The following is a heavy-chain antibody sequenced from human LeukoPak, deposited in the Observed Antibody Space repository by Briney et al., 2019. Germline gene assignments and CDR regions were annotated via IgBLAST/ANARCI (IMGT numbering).Heavy chain of an antibody. CDR1: GYSISSGYY. CDR2: IYHSGST. Sequence: SETLSLTCAVSGYSISSGYYWGWIRQPPGKGLEWIGSIYHSGSTYYNPPLKSRVTISVDTSKNQFSLKLSSVTAADTAVYYCARGTLYDYVWGSYRSKDTFDYWGQGTLVTVSS. J-gene: IGHJ4*02. V-gene: IGHV4-38-2*01. CDR3: ARGTLYDYVWGSYRSKDTFDY. D-gene: IGHD3-16*02.